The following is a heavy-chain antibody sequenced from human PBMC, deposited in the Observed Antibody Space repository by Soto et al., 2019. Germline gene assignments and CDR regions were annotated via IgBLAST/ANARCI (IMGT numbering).Heavy chain of an antibody. Sequence: QVQLVESGGGVVKPGTSLRLAFEASGFNFGAYGMHWVRQAPGKGLEWVAVISHDGTKTYYSDSVKGRFTVSRDNSKNMLYVQMVSLRPDDTAVYSCAKDRRDGYTTCSRCYGVDVWGQGTTVTVSS. V-gene: IGHV3-30*18. J-gene: IGHJ6*02. CDR3: AKDRRDGYTTCSRCYGVDV. D-gene: IGHD5-18*01. CDR1: GFNFGAYG. CDR2: ISHDGTKT.